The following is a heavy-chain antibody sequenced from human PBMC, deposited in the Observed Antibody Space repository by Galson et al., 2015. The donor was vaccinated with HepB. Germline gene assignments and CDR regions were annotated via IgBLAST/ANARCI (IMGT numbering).Heavy chain of an antibody. CDR3: ARDPGIAAAGTNVDY. CDR1: GFTFSSYE. V-gene: IGHV3-48*03. J-gene: IGHJ4*02. CDR2: ISKSDWTT. D-gene: IGHD6-13*01. Sequence: SLRLSCAASGFTFSSYEMNWVRQAPGKGLEWVSYISKSDWTTYYAGSVKGRFTISRDNAKNSLYLQMNRLRAEDTAVYYCARDPGIAAAGTNVDYWGQGILVTVSS.